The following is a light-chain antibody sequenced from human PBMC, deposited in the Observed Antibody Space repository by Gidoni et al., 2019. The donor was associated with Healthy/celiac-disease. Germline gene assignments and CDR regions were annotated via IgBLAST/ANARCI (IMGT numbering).Light chain of an antibody. CDR1: QSVSSY. Sequence: EIVLTQSTATLSWSPGARATLACRASQSVSSYLAWYQQNPGQAPRLLIYDASNGATGIPARFSGSGYGTDFTLTISSLVPEDFAVYYCQQRSNWTLSFGGGTKVEIQ. CDR2: DAS. CDR3: QQRSNWTLS. J-gene: IGKJ4*01. V-gene: IGKV3-11*01.